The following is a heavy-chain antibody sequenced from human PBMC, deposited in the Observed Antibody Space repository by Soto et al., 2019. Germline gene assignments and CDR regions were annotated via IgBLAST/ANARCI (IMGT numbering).Heavy chain of an antibody. J-gene: IGHJ4*02. D-gene: IGHD3-22*01. V-gene: IGHV3-7*01. CDR3: ARDYYDSSGYYPRFDY. CDR1: GFTFSSYW. CDR2: IKQDGSEK. Sequence: LRLSCVASGFTFSSYWMSWVRQAPGKGLEWVANIKQDGSEKYYVDSVKGRFTISRDNAKNSLYLQMNSLRAEDTAVYYCARDYYDSSGYYPRFDYWGQGTLVTVSS.